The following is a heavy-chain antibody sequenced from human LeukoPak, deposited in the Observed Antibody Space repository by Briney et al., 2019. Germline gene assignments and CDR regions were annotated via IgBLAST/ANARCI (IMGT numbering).Heavy chain of an antibody. J-gene: IGHJ4*02. CDR3: ARSNYYDSSGYYVH. D-gene: IGHD3-22*01. Sequence: SETLSLTCAVSGGSISSGGYSWSWIRQPPGKGLEWIGYIYHSGSTYYNPSLKSRVTISVDRSKNQFSLKLSSVTAADTAVYYCARSNYYDSSGYYVHWGQGTLVTVSS. CDR1: GGSISSGGYS. V-gene: IGHV4-30-2*02. CDR2: IYHSGST.